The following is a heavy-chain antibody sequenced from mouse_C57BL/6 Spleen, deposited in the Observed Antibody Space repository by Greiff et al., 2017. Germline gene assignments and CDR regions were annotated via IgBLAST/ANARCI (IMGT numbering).Heavy chain of an antibody. Sequence: EVQLQQSGPELVKPGASVKISCKASGYTFTDYYMNWVKQSHGKSLEWIGDINPNNGGTSYNQKFKGKATLTVDKSSSTAYMELRSLTSEDSAVYYCAREVVGAMDYWGQGTSVTVSS. CDR3: AREVVGAMDY. V-gene: IGHV1-26*01. CDR2: INPNNGGT. D-gene: IGHD1-1*01. J-gene: IGHJ4*01. CDR1: GYTFTDYY.